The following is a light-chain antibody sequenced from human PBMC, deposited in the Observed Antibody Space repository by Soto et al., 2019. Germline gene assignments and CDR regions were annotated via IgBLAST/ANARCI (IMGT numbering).Light chain of an antibody. V-gene: IGKV3-20*01. CDR3: QQYGSSST. Sequence: EIVLTQSPGTLSLSPGERATLPCRASQSVKSSYLAWYQHKPGQAPRLLIYGTSSRATGIPDRFSGSGSGTDFTLTISRLEPEDFAVYYCQQYGSSSTFGQGTKVEIK. CDR2: GTS. CDR1: QSVKSSY. J-gene: IGKJ1*01.